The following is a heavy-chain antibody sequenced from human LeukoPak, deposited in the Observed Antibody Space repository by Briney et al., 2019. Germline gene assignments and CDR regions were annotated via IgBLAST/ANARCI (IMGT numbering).Heavy chain of an antibody. CDR2: ISRSGSTI. J-gene: IGHJ4*02. CDR1: GFTFSDSY. D-gene: IGHD6-19*01. Sequence: GGSLRLSCAASGFTFSDSYMSWIRQAPGKGLEWVSYISRSGSTIYYADSVKGRFTISRDNAKNAMYLQMNSLRAEDTAVYYCARDRRGWYAIDYWGQGTLVTVSS. V-gene: IGHV3-11*01. CDR3: ARDRRGWYAIDY.